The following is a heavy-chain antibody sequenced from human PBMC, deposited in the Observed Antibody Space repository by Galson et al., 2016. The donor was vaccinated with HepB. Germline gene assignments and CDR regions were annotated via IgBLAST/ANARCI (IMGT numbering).Heavy chain of an antibody. V-gene: IGHV3-30*04. CDR1: GFTFSSRA. J-gene: IGHJ6*02. CDR3: ARVNGDGYNSHYYYGMDV. Sequence: SLRLSCEASGFTFSSRAMHWVRQAPGKGLEWLAVISDHGSNKYYAESVKGRFTISRDNSKNTLYLQMNSLRAEDTAVYYCARVNGDGYNSHYYYGMDVWGQGTTVTVSS. D-gene: IGHD5-24*01. CDR2: ISDHGSNK.